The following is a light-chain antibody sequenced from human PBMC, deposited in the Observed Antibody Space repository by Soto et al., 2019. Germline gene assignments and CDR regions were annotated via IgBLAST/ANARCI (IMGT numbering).Light chain of an antibody. Sequence: EIQMTQSPSSVSASVGDSVTITCRASQGINNWLAWYQQKPGMAPKLLISATSNLQSGVPTRFSGSGSGTDFTLTINSLQPEDFATYFCQQAINFPLAFGGGTKVEI. V-gene: IGKV1-12*01. CDR1: QGINNW. CDR3: QQAINFPLA. CDR2: ATS. J-gene: IGKJ4*01.